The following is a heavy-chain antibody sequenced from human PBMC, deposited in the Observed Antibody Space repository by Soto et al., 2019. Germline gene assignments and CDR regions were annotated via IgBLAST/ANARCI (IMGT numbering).Heavy chain of an antibody. J-gene: IGHJ5*02. CDR2: INHTGGT. V-gene: IGHV4-34*01. Sequence: PSEALTVTCAVYGGSVNVYYWNWLGQPPGKGLDWIGEINHTGGTHYNPSLKSRVTMSVDTSKNQFSLRLSSVTAADTAIYYCATRITVFGLLIPPFDPWGQGTQVTVS. D-gene: IGHD3-3*01. CDR1: GGSVNVYY. CDR3: ATRITVFGLLIPPFDP.